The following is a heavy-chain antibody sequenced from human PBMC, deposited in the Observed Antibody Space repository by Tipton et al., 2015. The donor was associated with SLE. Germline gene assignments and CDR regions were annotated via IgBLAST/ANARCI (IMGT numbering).Heavy chain of an antibody. Sequence: SLRLSCAASRFKFDDYAMHWVRLVPGKGLEWVSGLSWNSVNIGYADSVKGRFTISRDNAKNSLYLQMNSLRLDDTAVYYCAKDAGLDHTNSYFDGWGQGTLVTVSS. CDR3: AKDAGLDHTNSYFDG. V-gene: IGHV3-9*01. D-gene: IGHD2-8*01. CDR2: LSWNSVNI. CDR1: RFKFDDYA. J-gene: IGHJ4*02.